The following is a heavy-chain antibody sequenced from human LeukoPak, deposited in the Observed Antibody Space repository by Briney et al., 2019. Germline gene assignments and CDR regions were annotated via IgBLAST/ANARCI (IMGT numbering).Heavy chain of an antibody. Sequence: PSETLSLTCTVSGGSISSYYWSWIRQPPGKGLEWIGYNYYSGSTNYNPSLKSRVTISVDTSKNQFSLKLSSVTAADTAVYYCARQVRPYSDFDYWGQGTLVTVSS. CDR3: ARQVRPYSDFDY. V-gene: IGHV4-59*01. J-gene: IGHJ4*02. D-gene: IGHD2-15*01. CDR1: GGSISSYY. CDR2: NYYSGST.